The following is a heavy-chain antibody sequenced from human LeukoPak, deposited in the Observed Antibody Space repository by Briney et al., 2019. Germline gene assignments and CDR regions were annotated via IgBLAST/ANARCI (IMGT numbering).Heavy chain of an antibody. CDR2: IYSGGST. V-gene: IGHV3-66*01. CDR1: GFTVSSNY. D-gene: IGHD6-19*01. J-gene: IGHJ6*02. CDR3: ARDGGYSSGWYAEYYYYYGMDV. Sequence: GGSLRLSCAASGFTVSSNYMSWVRQAPGKGLEWVSVIYSGGSTYYADSVKGRFTISRDNSKNTLYLQMSSLRAEDTAVYYCARDGGYSSGWYAEYYYYYGMDVWGQGTTVTVSS.